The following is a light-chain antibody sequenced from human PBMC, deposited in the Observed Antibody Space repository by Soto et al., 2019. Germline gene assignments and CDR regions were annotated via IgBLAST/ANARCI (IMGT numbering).Light chain of an antibody. J-gene: IGKJ2*01. V-gene: IGKV3-20*01. CDR2: GAS. CDR3: QQYGSSPVT. Sequence: EIVLTQSPGTLSLSPRDRATLSCRASQSVRSSYLAWYQQKGGQAPRLLIHGASSRATGIPDRFSGSGSGTDFTLSISRLEPEDFALYYCQQYGSSPVTFGQGTKLEIK. CDR1: QSVRSSY.